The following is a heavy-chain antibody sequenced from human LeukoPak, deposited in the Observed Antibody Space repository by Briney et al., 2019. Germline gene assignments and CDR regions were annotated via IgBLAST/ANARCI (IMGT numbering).Heavy chain of an antibody. J-gene: IGHJ6*03. CDR3: ARGDYYYYYYYIGV. CDR2: INHSGST. V-gene: IGHV4-34*01. Sequence: SETLSLTCAVYGGSFSGYYWSWIRQPPGKGLEWIGEINHSGSTNYNPSLKSRVTISVDTSKNQFSLKLSSVTAADTAVYYCARGDYYYYYYYIGVWGKGTTVTFSS. CDR1: GGSFSGYY. D-gene: IGHD2-21*01.